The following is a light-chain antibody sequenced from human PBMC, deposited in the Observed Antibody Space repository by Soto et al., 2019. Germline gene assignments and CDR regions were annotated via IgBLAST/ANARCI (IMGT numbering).Light chain of an antibody. V-gene: IGKV3-15*01. Sequence: EIVWTQSPVTLSVSPGERVTLSCRASQRLSSNLAWYQQRPGQAPRLLIYGASIRATDIPARFIGSGSGTEFTLTISSLQSEDFAVYYCQQYINWPRTFGQGTKVDIK. CDR3: QQYINWPRT. CDR1: QRLSSN. J-gene: IGKJ1*01. CDR2: GAS.